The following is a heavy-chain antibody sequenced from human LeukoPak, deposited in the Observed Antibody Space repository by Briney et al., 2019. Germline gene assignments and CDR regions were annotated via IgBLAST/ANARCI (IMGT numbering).Heavy chain of an antibody. CDR2: IYTSGST. CDR1: GGSISSGSYY. CDR3: ARDDGGSYSLYDY. V-gene: IGHV4-61*02. D-gene: IGHD1-26*01. Sequence: PSQTLSLTCTVSGGSISSGSYYWNWIRQPAGKGLEWIGRIYTSGSTNYNPSLKSRVTISVDTSKNQFSLKLSSVTAADTAVYYCARDDGGSYSLYDYWGQGTLVTVSS. J-gene: IGHJ4*02.